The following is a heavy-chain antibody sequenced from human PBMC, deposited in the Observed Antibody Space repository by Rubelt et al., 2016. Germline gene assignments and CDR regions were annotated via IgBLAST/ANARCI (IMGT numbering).Heavy chain of an antibody. CDR1: GESFGYYY. D-gene: IGHD2-2*01. V-gene: IGHV4-34*01. CDR3: ARRDWSSTSGYLVEA. Sequence: QVQLQQRGAGLLKPSETLSLTCAVYGESFGYYYWSWIRQPPGKGLEWIGKINHSGSTNYNPSLKSRVTMSVDTSKNQFSLKLRSVTAADTAVYYWARRDWSSTSGYLVEAWGEGTRVTGSS. CDR2: INHSGST. J-gene: IGHJ4*02.